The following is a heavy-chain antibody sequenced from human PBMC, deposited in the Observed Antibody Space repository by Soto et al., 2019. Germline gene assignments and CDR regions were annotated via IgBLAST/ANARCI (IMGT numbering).Heavy chain of an antibody. CDR3: TRWDVFADL. D-gene: IGHD1-26*01. CDR2: MSISGEKT. V-gene: IGHV3-23*01. CDR1: GFTFSHYS. Sequence: GGSLRLSCAASGFTFSHYSMAWVRQTPEKGLEWVSGMSISGEKTFYADFVKGRFTVSRDSPKNTVYLQMNTLRAEDTAIYYCTRWDVFADLWGQGTMVTVYS. J-gene: IGHJ4*02.